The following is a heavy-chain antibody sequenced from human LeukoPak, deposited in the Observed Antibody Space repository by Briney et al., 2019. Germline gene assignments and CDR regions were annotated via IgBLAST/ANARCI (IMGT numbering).Heavy chain of an antibody. Sequence: PGGSLRLSCAASGPTFSRYGMSWVRQAPGKGLEWLANIGSDGTETNYVDSVKGRFTISRDNAKNSLYLQMNSLRGEDTAVYYCARVRVGASDEPGSYWGQGTLVTVSS. CDR2: IGSDGTET. CDR1: GPTFSRYG. J-gene: IGHJ4*02. V-gene: IGHV3-7*01. CDR3: ARVRVGASDEPGSY. D-gene: IGHD1-14*01.